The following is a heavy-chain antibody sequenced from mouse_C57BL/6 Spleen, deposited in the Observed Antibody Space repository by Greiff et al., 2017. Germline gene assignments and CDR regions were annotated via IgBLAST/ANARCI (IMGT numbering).Heavy chain of an antibody. D-gene: IGHD2-1*01. J-gene: IGHJ1*03. V-gene: IGHV7-3*01. CDR1: GFTFTDYY. CDR3: ARYRGNYRYFDV. CDR2: IRNKANGYTT. Sequence: EVKLEESGGGLVQPGGSLSLSCAASGFTFTDYYMSWVRQPPGKALEWLGFIRNKANGYTTEYSASVKGRFTISRDNSQSILYRQMNALRAEDSATYYCARYRGNYRYFDVWGTGTTVTVSS.